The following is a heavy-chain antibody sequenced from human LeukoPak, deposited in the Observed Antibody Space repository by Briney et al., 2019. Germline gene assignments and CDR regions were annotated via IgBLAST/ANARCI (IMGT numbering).Heavy chain of an antibody. CDR3: ARAGSLVRYFQH. CDR2: INHSGST. Sequence: SETLSLTCAVYGGSFSGYYWSWIRQPPGKGLEWIGEINHSGSTNYNPSLKSRVTISVDTSKNQFSLKLSSVTAADTAVYYCARAGSLVRYFQHWGQGTLVTVSS. J-gene: IGHJ1*01. V-gene: IGHV4-34*01. CDR1: GGSFSGYY. D-gene: IGHD3-9*01.